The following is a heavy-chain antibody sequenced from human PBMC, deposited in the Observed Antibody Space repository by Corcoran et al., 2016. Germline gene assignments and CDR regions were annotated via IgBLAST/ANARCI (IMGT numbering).Heavy chain of an antibody. CDR1: GGTFSSYA. CDR3: ASYGSGSYLSAYYYYGMDV. Sequence: QVQLVQSGAEVKKPGSSVKVSCKASGGTFSSYAISWVRQAPGQGLEWMGGIIPIFGTANYAQKFQGRVTITADESTSTAYMELSSLRSEDTAVYYCASYGSGSYLSAYYYYGMDVWGQGTTVTVSS. V-gene: IGHV1-69*01. D-gene: IGHD3-10*01. CDR2: IIPIFGTA. J-gene: IGHJ6*02.